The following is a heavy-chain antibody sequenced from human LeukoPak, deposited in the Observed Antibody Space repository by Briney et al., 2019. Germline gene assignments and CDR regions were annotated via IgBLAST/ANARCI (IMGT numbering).Heavy chain of an antibody. Sequence: GRSLRLSCAASGFTFSSYGMHWVRQAPGKGLEWVAVISYDGSNKYYADSVKGRFTISRDNSKNTLYLQMNSLRAEDTAVYYCAKDLAFDLYYFDYWGQGTLVTVSS. D-gene: IGHD3-3*01. CDR2: ISYDGSNK. J-gene: IGHJ4*02. CDR1: GFTFSSYG. V-gene: IGHV3-30*18. CDR3: AKDLAFDLYYFDY.